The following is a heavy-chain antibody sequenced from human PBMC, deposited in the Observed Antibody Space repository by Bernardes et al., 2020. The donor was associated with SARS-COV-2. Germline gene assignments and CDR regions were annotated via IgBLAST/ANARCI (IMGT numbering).Heavy chain of an antibody. V-gene: IGHV3-21*01. CDR2: ISSSSSYI. D-gene: IGHD3-22*01. J-gene: IGHJ4*02. CDR1: GFTFSSYS. CDR3: ARDRYSPIYDSSGYYFVY. Sequence: GGSLRLSCAASGFTFSSYSMNWVRQAPGKGLEWVSSISSSSSYIYYADSVKGRFTISRDNAKNSLYLQMNSLRAEDTAVYYCARDRYSPIYDSSGYYFVYWRQGPLVPV.